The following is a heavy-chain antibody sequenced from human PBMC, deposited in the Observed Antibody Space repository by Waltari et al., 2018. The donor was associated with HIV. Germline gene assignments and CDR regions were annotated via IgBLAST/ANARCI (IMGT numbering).Heavy chain of an antibody. D-gene: IGHD4-17*01. V-gene: IGHV1-2*06. Sequence: QVQLIQSGAAVREPGASVQVSWKASGYTFTGLHLHWVRQAPGQGLAWMGRINPNTGGTNYAQKFQARVTMTRDISIGTAYMELTSLRPNDTAVYYCARVTTVTGDSYFYYGMDVWGQGTTVVVSS. CDR1: GYTFTGLH. CDR3: ARVTTVTGDSYFYYGMDV. CDR2: INPNTGGT. J-gene: IGHJ6*02.